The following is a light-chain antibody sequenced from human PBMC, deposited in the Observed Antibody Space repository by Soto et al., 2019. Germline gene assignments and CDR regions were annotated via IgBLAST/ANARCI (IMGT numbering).Light chain of an antibody. V-gene: IGKV2-30*01. J-gene: IGKJ2*01. CDR2: KVS. CDR1: QSLVYSDGNTY. CDR3: MQAAHWPYT. Sequence: DVVMTQSPLSLPVTLGQPASISCRSSQSLVYSDGNTYLNWFLQRPGQSPRRLIYKVSNRDSGVXDXXSGGGSGTDFTLKISWVEAEDVGVCYCMQAAHWPYTFGQGTRLEIK.